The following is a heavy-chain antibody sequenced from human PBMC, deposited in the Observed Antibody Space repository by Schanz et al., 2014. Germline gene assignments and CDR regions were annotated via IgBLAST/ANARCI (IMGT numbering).Heavy chain of an antibody. V-gene: IGHV3-48*01. Sequence: EVQLVESGGGLVKPGGSLRLSCAASGITFSSHSFNWVRQAPGKGLEWVSYISGSSRTIYYADSMKGRFTVSRDNAENALYLQMNSLRAEDTAIYYCAKDAPYPFDLWGRGTLITVSS. CDR3: AKDAPYPFDL. CDR2: ISGSSRTI. J-gene: IGHJ2*01. CDR1: GITFSSHS.